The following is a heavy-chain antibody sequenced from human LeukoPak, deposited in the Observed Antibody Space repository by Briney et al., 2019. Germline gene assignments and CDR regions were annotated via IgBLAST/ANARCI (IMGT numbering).Heavy chain of an antibody. CDR1: GGSFSGYY. J-gene: IGHJ4*02. Sequence: SETLSLTCAVYGGSFSGYYWSWIRQPPGKGLEWIGEINHSGSTNYNPSLKSRVTISVDTSKSQFSLKLSSVTAADTAVYYCAKFGYDYVWGSYRSDWGQGTLVTVSS. D-gene: IGHD3-16*02. V-gene: IGHV4-34*01. CDR2: INHSGST. CDR3: AKFGYDYVWGSYRSD.